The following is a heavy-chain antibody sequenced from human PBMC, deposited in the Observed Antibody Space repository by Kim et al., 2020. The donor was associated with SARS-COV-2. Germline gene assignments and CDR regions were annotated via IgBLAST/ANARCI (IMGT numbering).Heavy chain of an antibody. V-gene: IGHV3-21*01. J-gene: IGHJ4*02. Sequence: SVRGRYTISRDNAKNSLYLQMNSLGAEDTAVYYCARDGGCSGGSCYLIDYWGQGTLGTVSA. CDR3: ARDGGCSGGSCYLIDY. D-gene: IGHD2-15*01.